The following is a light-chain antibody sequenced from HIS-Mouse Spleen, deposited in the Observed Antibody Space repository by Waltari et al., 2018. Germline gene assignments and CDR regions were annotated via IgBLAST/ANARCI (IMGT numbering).Light chain of an antibody. CDR3: YSTDSSGNHRV. J-gene: IGLJ2*01. CDR2: EDS. V-gene: IGLV3-10*01. CDR1: ALPKKS. Sequence: SYELTQPPSVSVSPGQTARITFSGVALPKKSAYWYQQKSGQAPVLVIYEDSKRPSGIPERFSGSSSGTMATLTISGAQVEDEADYYCYSTDSSGNHRVFGGGTKLTVL.